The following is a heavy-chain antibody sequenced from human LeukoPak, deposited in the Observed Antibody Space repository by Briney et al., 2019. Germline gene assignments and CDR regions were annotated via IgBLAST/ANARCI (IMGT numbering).Heavy chain of an antibody. Sequence: GGSLRLSCAASGLTFSNYAMSWVRQAPWKGLEWVSGITSCAGSTKYADSVKGRFTISRDNSKNTLYLQMNSLRAEDTAVYYCAKEGYYDSGGYFQHWGQGTLVTVSS. J-gene: IGHJ1*01. CDR3: AKEGYYDSGGYFQH. CDR2: ITSCAGST. D-gene: IGHD3-22*01. CDR1: GLTFSNYA. V-gene: IGHV3-23*01.